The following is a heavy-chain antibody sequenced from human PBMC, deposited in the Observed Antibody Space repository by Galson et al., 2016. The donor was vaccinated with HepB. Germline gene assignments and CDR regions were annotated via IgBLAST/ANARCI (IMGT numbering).Heavy chain of an antibody. Sequence: SLRLSCAASGFTFADYAMHWVRQAPGKGLEWVSGLSWNSGTIGYADSVKGRFTISRDNAKNSLYLQMDSLRAEDTAFYYCAKDGVRGAGRYENPEFDHWGQGTLVTVST. D-gene: IGHD3-10*01. J-gene: IGHJ4*02. CDR1: GFTFADYA. V-gene: IGHV3-9*01. CDR2: LSWNSGTI. CDR3: AKDGVRGAGRYENPEFDH.